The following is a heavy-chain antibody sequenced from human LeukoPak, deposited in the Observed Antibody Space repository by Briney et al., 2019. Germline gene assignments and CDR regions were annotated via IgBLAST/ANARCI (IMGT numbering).Heavy chain of an antibody. D-gene: IGHD3-22*01. CDR2: ISYHGSNK. J-gene: IGHJ4*02. V-gene: IGHV3-30-3*01. CDR1: GFTFITCA. CDR3: ARDPYYYDSSGYLLPYYLDY. Sequence: GGSLRLSCAASGFTFITCAMHWVRQAPGKGLEWVAVISYHGSNKDYADSVKGRFTISRDNSKNTLYLEMNSLRAEDTAVYYCARDPYYYDSSGYLLPYYLDYWGQGTLVTVSS.